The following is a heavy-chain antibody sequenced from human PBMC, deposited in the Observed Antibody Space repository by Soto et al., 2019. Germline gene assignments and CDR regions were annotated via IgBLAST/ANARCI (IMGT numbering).Heavy chain of an antibody. V-gene: IGHV3-23*01. CDR3: AKGLTSSLYYYYYCMDV. J-gene: IGHJ6*02. D-gene: IGHD6-13*01. CDR1: GFTFSSYA. CDR2: ISGSGGST. Sequence: GGSLRLSCGASGFTFSSYAMTWVRQAPGKGLECVSGISGSGGSTYYADSVKGRFTISRDNSRNTLYLQMNSLRADDTAVYYCAKGLTSSLYYYYYCMDVWGQGTTVTVSS.